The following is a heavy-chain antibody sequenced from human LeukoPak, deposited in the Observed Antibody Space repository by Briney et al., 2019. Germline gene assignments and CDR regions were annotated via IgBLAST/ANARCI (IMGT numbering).Heavy chain of an antibody. D-gene: IGHD4-23*01. V-gene: IGHV1-18*01. CDR1: GYSSTNYG. J-gene: IGHJ6*03. CDR3: ARDLSKSLTTVVTSDYMDV. Sequence: ASVNFSCKASGYSSTNYGISWVRQAPGQGLEWMGWSHIYRGNTNYAQKLQGRVTMTTDTSTSTAYMELRSLRSDDTAVYYCARDLSKSLTTVVTSDYMDVWGKGTTVTVSS. CDR2: SHIYRGNT.